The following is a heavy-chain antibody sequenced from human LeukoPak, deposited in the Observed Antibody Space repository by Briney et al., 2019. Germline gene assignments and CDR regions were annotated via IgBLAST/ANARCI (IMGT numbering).Heavy chain of an antibody. CDR1: GFPFSSYG. Sequence: PGGSLRHFCAASGFPFSSYGMQWVRQAAARGLEWVEFIQSDGNNQYYADSVNVRVYISRDNSKNTLYLQMNSLRTEDTAVYYCAKRDGYNSGPFDYWGQGTLVTVSS. CDR3: AKRDGYNSGPFDY. CDR2: IQSDGNNQ. D-gene: IGHD5-24*01. V-gene: IGHV3-30*02. J-gene: IGHJ4*02.